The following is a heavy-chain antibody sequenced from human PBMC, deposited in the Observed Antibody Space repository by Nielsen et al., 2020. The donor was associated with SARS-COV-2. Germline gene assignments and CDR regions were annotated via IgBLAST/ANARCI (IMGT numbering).Heavy chain of an antibody. CDR1: GGSISSYY. J-gene: IGHJ4*02. D-gene: IGHD6-19*01. CDR2: IYYSGST. CDR3: ARVRAVAGPFDY. V-gene: IGHV4-59*01. Sequence: SETLSLTCTVSGGSISSYYWSWIRQPPGKGLEWIGYIYYSGSTNYNPSLKSRVTISVDTSKNQFSLKLSSVTAADTAVYYCARVRAVAGPFDYWGQGTLVTVSS.